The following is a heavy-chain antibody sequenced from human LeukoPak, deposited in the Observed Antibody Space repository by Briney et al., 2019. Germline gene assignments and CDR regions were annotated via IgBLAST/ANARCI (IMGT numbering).Heavy chain of an antibody. CDR3: ARTPSLYGTNSLEV. V-gene: IGHV4-59*01. J-gene: IGHJ6*02. Sequence: SETLSLTCTVSGGSISSYYWSWIRQPPGKGLEWIGYIYYSGSTNYNPSLKSRVTISVDTSKNQFSLKLSSVTAADTAVYYCARTPSLYGTNSLEVWGQGTTVTVSS. CDR2: IYYSGST. CDR1: GGSISSYY. D-gene: IGHD4-23*01.